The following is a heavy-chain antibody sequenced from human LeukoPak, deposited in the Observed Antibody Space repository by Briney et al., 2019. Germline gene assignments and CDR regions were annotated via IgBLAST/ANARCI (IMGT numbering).Heavy chain of an antibody. Sequence: SGPTLVKPTQTHTLTCTFSGFSLSTSGVGVGWIRQPPGKALEWLALIYWDDDKRYSPSLKSRLTITKDTSKNQVVLTMTNMDPVDTATYYCAHSRRSATYHDFWSGYPMSCYMDVWGKGTTVTVSS. CDR2: IYWDDDK. CDR1: GFSLSTSGVG. D-gene: IGHD3-3*01. CDR3: AHSRRSATYHDFWSGYPMSCYMDV. J-gene: IGHJ6*03. V-gene: IGHV2-5*02.